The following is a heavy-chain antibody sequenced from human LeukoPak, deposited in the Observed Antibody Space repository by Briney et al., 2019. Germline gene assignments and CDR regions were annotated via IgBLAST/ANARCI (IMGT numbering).Heavy chain of an antibody. J-gene: IGHJ4*02. CDR2: IIPMLGTA. V-gene: IGHV1-69*05. CDR1: GGSFRSYA. CDR3: ARDQYYYGSGSHY. Sequence: SVKVSCKTSGGSFRSYAMSWVRQAPGQGLEWMGGIIPMLGTANYAQKLQGRVTMTTDTSTSTAYMELRSLRSDDTAVYYCARDQYYYGSGSHYWGQGTLVTVSS. D-gene: IGHD3-10*01.